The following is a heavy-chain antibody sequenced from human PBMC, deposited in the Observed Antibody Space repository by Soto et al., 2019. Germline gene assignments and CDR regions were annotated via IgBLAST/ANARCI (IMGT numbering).Heavy chain of an antibody. CDR1: GGSSISGGYS. J-gene: IGHJ5*02. CDR2: IYHSGST. CDR3: ARVPSP. Sequence: TLPHTCAVSGGSSISGGYSWSWIRQPPGKGLEWIGYIYHSGSTYYNPSLKSRVTISVDRSKNQFSLKLSSVTAADTAVYYCARVPSPWGQGTLVTVSS. V-gene: IGHV4-30-2*01.